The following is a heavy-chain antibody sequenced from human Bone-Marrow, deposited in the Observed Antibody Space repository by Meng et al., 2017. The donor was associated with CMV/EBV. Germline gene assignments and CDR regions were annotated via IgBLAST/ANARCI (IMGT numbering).Heavy chain of an antibody. CDR3: ARDLDIPAHYYGMDV. CDR2: INPNSGGT. V-gene: IGHV1-2*02. D-gene: IGHD5-12*01. CDR1: GYTFTGYY. Sequence: ASVKVSCKASGYTFTGYYMYWVRQAPGQGLEWMGWINPNSGGTNYAQKFQGRVTMTRDTSISTAYMELSRLRSDDTAVYYCARDLDIPAHYYGMDVWGQGTTVTVSS. J-gene: IGHJ6*02.